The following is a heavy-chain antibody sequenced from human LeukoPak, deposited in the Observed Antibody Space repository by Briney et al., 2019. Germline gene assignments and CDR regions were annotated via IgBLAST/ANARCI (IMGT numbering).Heavy chain of an antibody. Sequence: GGSLRLSCAASGLTVSSNYMSWVRQAPGKGLEWVSVIYSGGSTYYADSVKGRFTISRDNSKNTLYLQMNSLRAEDTAVYYCATAVYYYYGMDVWGQGTTVTVSS. J-gene: IGHJ6*02. CDR2: IYSGGST. V-gene: IGHV3-53*01. CDR3: ATAVYYYYGMDV. CDR1: GLTVSSNY.